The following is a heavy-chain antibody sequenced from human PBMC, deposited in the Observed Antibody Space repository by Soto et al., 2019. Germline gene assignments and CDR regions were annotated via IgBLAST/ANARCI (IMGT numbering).Heavy chain of an antibody. CDR3: TKRRNVLRFLEWSSGMEV. J-gene: IGHJ6*02. D-gene: IGHD3-3*01. CDR2: ISDDGSNK. Sequence: GGSLRLSCAASGFTFSNYGMHWVRQAPGKGLEWVAFISDDGSNKYYADSMKGRFTMSRDNSKSTLYLQMSSLRVEDTAVYYCTKRRNVLRFLEWSSGMEVWGQGTTVTVSS. CDR1: GFTFSNYG. V-gene: IGHV3-30*18.